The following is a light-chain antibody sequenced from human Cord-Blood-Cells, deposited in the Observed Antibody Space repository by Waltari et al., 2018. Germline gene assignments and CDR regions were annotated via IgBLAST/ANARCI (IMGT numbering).Light chain of an antibody. CDR3: SSYTSSSTLVV. J-gene: IGLJ1*01. Sequence: QSALTQPASVSGSPGQSITISCTGTSSDVGGYNYVSWYQQHPGKAPKLMIYEVSNRPSGVSKRFSGSKSANTASLTISGLQAEDEADYYCSSYTSSSTLVVSGTGTKVTVL. CDR1: SSDVGGYNY. CDR2: EVS. V-gene: IGLV2-14*01.